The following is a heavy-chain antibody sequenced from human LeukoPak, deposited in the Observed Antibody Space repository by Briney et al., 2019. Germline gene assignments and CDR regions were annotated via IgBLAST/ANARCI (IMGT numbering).Heavy chain of an antibody. CDR1: GFTFSSYG. CDR2: ISGSGGST. J-gene: IGHJ6*03. CDR3: AKTGRGYSGYDSNYYYYYMDV. V-gene: IGHV3-23*01. Sequence: GGSPRRSCAASGFTFSSYGMSWVRQAPGKGLKWVSAISGSGGSTDYADSVKGRFTISRDNSKNTLYLQMNSLRAEDTAVYYCAKTGRGYSGYDSNYYYYYMDVWGKGTTVTISS. D-gene: IGHD5-12*01.